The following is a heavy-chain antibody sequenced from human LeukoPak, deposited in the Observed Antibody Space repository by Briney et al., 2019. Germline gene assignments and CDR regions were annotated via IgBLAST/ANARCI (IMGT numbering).Heavy chain of an antibody. D-gene: IGHD5-24*01. CDR2: ICISSSYI. J-gene: IGHJ4*02. CDR3: ARGGMATRGTFDY. Sequence: PGGSLRLSCAASGFTFSSYIMNWVRPAPGKGLGWVSYICISSSYIHYPHSVKGRFPISRDNAKNSLSVQMNSLRAEDTAVYYCARGGMATRGTFDYWGRGTLVTVSS. V-gene: IGHV3-21*01. CDR1: GFTFSSYI.